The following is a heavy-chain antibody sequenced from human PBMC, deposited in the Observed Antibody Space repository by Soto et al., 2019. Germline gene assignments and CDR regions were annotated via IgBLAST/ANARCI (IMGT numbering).Heavy chain of an antibody. D-gene: IGHD4-17*01. CDR3: ARAGVTTTDEFDY. CDR2: INPSGGST. V-gene: IGHV1-46*01. Sequence: WIRQPPGKGLEWMGIINPSGGSTSYAQKFQGRVTMTRDTSTSTVYMELSSLRSEDTAVYYCARAGVTTTDEFDYWGQGTLVTVSS. J-gene: IGHJ4*02.